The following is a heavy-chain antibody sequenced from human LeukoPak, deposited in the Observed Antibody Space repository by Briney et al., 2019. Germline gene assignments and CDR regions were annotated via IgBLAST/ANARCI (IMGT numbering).Heavy chain of an antibody. CDR2: INSDGSTT. D-gene: IGHD5-18*01. J-gene: IGHJ4*02. Sequence: GGSLRLSCAASGFTFSSYGMSWVRQAPGKGLVWVSGINSDGSTTGYADSVKGRFTISRDNAKSTVHLQMNSLRAEDTAVYYCARGGYGAHMGWGQGTLVTVSS. CDR1: GFTFSSYG. CDR3: ARGGYGAHMG. V-gene: IGHV3-74*01.